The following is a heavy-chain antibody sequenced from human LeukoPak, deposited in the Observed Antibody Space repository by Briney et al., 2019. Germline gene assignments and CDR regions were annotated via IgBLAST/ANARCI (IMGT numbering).Heavy chain of an antibody. Sequence: GGSLRLSCAASGFTFSSYGMHWVRQAPGKGLEWVAVISYDGSNKYYADSVKGRFTISRDNSKNTLYLQMNSLRAEDTAVYYCAKDGRVAVAAHVDYWGQGTLVTVSS. J-gene: IGHJ4*02. CDR1: GFTFSSYG. D-gene: IGHD6-19*01. V-gene: IGHV3-30*18. CDR2: ISYDGSNK. CDR3: AKDGRVAVAAHVDY.